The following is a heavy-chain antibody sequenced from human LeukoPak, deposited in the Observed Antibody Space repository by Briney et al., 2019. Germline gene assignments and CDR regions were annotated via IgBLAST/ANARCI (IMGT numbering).Heavy chain of an antibody. V-gene: IGHV3-30-3*01. J-gene: IGHJ4*02. D-gene: IGHD3-3*01. Sequence: GGSLRLSCAASGFTFSSYAMHWVRQAPGKGLEWVAVISYDGSSKYYADSVKGRFTISRENSKKMMHLQMNSLRAEDTAVYYCAREYDFWSGGYWGQGTLVTVSS. CDR2: ISYDGSSK. CDR1: GFTFSSYA. CDR3: AREYDFWSGGY.